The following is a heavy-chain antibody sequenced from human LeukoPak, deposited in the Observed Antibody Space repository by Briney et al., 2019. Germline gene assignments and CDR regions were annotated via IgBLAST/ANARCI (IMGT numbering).Heavy chain of an antibody. V-gene: IGHV1-69*13. CDR3: ARGVDSDSSGYYWFDP. Sequence: ASVKVSCKASGGTFSSYAISWVRQAPGQGLEWMGGIIPIFGTANYAQKFQGRVTITADESTSTAYMELSSLRSEDTAVYYCARGVDSDSSGYYWFDPWGQGTLVTVSS. D-gene: IGHD3-22*01. CDR1: GGTFSSYA. CDR2: IIPIFGTA. J-gene: IGHJ5*02.